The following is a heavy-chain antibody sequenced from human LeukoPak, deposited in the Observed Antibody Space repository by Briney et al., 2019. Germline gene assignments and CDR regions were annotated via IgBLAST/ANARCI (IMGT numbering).Heavy chain of an antibody. CDR3: ARLGCSGGSCYSGEDYFDY. CDR2: INQDGSEK. D-gene: IGHD2-15*01. V-gene: IGHV3-7*03. CDR1: GFTFGSFW. J-gene: IGHJ4*02. Sequence: GGSLRLSCAGSGFTFGSFWMNWVRQAPGKGLEWVAHINQDGSEKYYVDSLRGRFTISRDNAKNLVYLQTNSLRADDTAVYYCARLGCSGGSCYSGEDYFDYWGQGTLVTVSS.